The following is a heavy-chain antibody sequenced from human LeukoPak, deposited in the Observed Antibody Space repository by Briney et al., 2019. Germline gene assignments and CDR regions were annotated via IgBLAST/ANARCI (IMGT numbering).Heavy chain of an antibody. CDR3: AKASAMIVVVSKHFDY. CDR2: ISGSGGST. V-gene: IGHV3-23*01. D-gene: IGHD3-22*01. CDR1: GFTFSSYA. Sequence: PGGSLRLSCAASGFTFSSYAISWVRQAPGKGLEWVSAISGSGGSTYYADSVKGRFTISRDNSKNTLYLQMNSLRAEDTAVYYCAKASAMIVVVSKHFDYWGQGTLVTVSS. J-gene: IGHJ4*02.